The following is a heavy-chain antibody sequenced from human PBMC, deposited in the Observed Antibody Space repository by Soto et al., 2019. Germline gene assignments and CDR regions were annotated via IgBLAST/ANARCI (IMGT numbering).Heavy chain of an antibody. J-gene: IGHJ5*02. D-gene: IGHD3-9*01. CDR3: ARDIYDILTGYYFWFDP. V-gene: IGHV1-69*08. CDR1: GGTFSSYT. Sequence: QVQLVQSGAEVKKPGSSVKVSCKASGGTFSSYTISWVRQAPGQGLEWMGRIIPILGIANYAQKFQGRVTITADKSTSTAYMELSGLRSEDTAVYYCARDIYDILTGYYFWFDPWGQGTLVTVSS. CDR2: IIPILGIA.